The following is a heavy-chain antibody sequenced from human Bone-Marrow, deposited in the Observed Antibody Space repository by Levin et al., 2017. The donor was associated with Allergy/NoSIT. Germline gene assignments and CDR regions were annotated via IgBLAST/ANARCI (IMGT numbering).Heavy chain of an antibody. D-gene: IGHD6-19*01. J-gene: IGHJ4*02. CDR1: GFTFSSYG. Sequence: LTCAASGFTFSSYGMSWVRQAPGKGLEWVTAISGSGGSTYYADSVKGRSTIFRDNSKNMLYLQMNSLRVEDTAVYYCAKERAVDSSGWYGTFDYWGQGTLVTVSS. CDR2: ISGSGGST. CDR3: AKERAVDSSGWYGTFDY. V-gene: IGHV3-23*01.